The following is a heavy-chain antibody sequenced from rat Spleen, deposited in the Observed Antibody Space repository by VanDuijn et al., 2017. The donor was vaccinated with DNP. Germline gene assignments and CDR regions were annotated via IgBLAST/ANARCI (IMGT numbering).Heavy chain of an antibody. D-gene: IGHD4-3*01. CDR1: GFSLTSYT. CDR3: ARFGPFDY. CDR2: ISSGGST. Sequence: QVQLKESGPGLVQPSQTLSLTCTVSGFSLTSYTVSWVRQPPGKGLEWIAAISSGGSTYYNSALKSRLSISRDTSKSQVFLKMNSLQTEDTAMYFCARFGPFDYWGQGVMVTVSS. J-gene: IGHJ2*01. V-gene: IGHV2-6*01.